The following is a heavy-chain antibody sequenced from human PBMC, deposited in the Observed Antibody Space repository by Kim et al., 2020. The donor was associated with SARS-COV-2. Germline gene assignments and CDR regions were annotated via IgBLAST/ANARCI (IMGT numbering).Heavy chain of an antibody. D-gene: IGHD1-1*01. V-gene: IGHV4-34*01. Sequence: NPSLKSRVTISVATSKNQFSPKLSSVTAADTAVYYCARAWPGGYYGMDVWGQGTTVTVSS. J-gene: IGHJ6*02. CDR3: ARAWPGGYYGMDV.